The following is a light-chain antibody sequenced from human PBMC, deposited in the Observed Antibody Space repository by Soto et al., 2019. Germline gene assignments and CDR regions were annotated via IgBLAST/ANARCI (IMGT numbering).Light chain of an antibody. CDR2: EIN. J-gene: IGLJ1*01. V-gene: IGLV2-8*01. CDR3: CSYAGTYYV. Sequence: QSVLSQPPSAAGSPGQSVTISCTGTSSDVGGYKYVSWYQQHPGKAPKIIIYEINIRSSGVPDRFWGSKSGNTASLTISGLQAEDEAEYYCCSYAGTYYVFGTGTQLTVL. CDR1: SSDVGGYKY.